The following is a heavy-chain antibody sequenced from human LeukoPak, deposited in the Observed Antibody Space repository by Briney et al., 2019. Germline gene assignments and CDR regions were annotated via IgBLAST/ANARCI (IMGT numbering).Heavy chain of an antibody. D-gene: IGHD4-23*01. Sequence: SVKVSCRASGDTFSSYAISWVRQAPGQGLEWMGRIIPILGIANYAQKFQGRVTITADKSTSTAYMELSSLRSEDTAVYYCARDNNDYGGNGYWGQGTLVTVSS. V-gene: IGHV1-69*04. CDR1: GDTFSSYA. J-gene: IGHJ4*02. CDR3: ARDNNDYGGNGY. CDR2: IIPILGIA.